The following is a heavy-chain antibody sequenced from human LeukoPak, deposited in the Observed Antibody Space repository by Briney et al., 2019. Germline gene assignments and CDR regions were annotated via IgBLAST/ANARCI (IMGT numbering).Heavy chain of an antibody. D-gene: IGHD3/OR15-3a*01. CDR3: ARDVRWTRAFDI. V-gene: IGHV4-30-4*08. J-gene: IGHJ3*02. CDR1: GGSISSDDYY. CDR2: IYYSGST. Sequence: SETLSLTCTVSGGSISSDDYYWNWIRQPPGKGLEWLAYIYYSGSTYYNPSLKSRVTISTDTSKNQFSLKLSSVTAADTAVYYCARDVRWTRAFDIWGQGTIVTVSS.